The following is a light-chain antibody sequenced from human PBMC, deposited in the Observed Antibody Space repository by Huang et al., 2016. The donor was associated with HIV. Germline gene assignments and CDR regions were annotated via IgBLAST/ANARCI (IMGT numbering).Light chain of an antibody. Sequence: DVVMTQSPLSLPVNPGEPASISCRSSQSLLHSNGDNYLNWYMQKPGQSPQLLIYLTSTRASGGPDRFNGSRSDTDFTLKINRVEAADVGVYYCMQTLKTPPYTFGQGTKLEIK. CDR3: MQTLKTPPYT. CDR2: LTS. CDR1: QSLLHSNGDNY. V-gene: IGKV2-28*01. J-gene: IGKJ2*01.